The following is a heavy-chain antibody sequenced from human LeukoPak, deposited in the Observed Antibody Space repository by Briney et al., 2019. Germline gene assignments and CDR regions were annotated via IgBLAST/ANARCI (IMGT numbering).Heavy chain of an antibody. Sequence: TGGALRLSCAASGFTVSSNYMSWVRQAPGKGLEWVSVINSGSSTYYEDAVKGRFTISRDNSKNTPYLQMNSLRAEDTAVYYCARGSDYGDYGFFDLWGRGTLVTVSS. CDR2: INSGSST. D-gene: IGHD4-17*01. CDR1: GFTVSSNY. J-gene: IGHJ2*01. CDR3: ARGSDYGDYGFFDL. V-gene: IGHV3-53*01.